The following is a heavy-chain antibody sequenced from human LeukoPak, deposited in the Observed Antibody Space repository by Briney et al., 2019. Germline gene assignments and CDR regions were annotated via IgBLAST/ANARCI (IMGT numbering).Heavy chain of an antibody. V-gene: IGHV3-30-3*01. CDR2: ISYDGSNK. CDR1: GFTFSSYA. CDR3: ARATSYYGSGSYYHTFDY. J-gene: IGHJ4*02. D-gene: IGHD3-10*01. Sequence: GGSLRLSCAASGFTFSSYAMHWVRQAPGKGLEWVAVISYDGSNKYYADSVKGRFTISRDNSKSTLYLQMNSLRAEDTAVYYCARATSYYGSGSYYHTFDYWGQGTLVTVSS.